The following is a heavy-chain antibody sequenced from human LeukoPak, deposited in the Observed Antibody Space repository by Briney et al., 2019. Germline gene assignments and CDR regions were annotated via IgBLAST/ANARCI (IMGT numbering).Heavy chain of an antibody. CDR2: IYYSGST. Sequence: SETLSLTCTVSGGSVSSGSYYWSWIRQPPGKELEWIGYIYYSGSTNYNPSLKSRVTISVDTSKNQFSLKLSSVTAADTAVYYCARDRRTAAAGFDYWGQGTLVTVSS. V-gene: IGHV4-61*01. J-gene: IGHJ4*01. D-gene: IGHD6-13*01. CDR1: GGSVSSGSYY. CDR3: ARDRRTAAAGFDY.